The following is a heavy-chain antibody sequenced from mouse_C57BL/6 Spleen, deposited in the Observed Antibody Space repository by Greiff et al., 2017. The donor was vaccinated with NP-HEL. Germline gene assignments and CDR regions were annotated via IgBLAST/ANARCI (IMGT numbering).Heavy chain of an antibody. CDR2: INPNNGGT. J-gene: IGHJ4*01. CDR3: ARFRVTTVVATGAMDY. D-gene: IGHD1-1*01. Sequence: VQLQQSGPELVKPGASVKISCKASGYTFTDYYMNWVKQSHGKSLEWIGDINPNNGGTSYNQKFKGKATLTVDKSSSTAYMELRSLTSEDSAVYYCARFRVTTVVATGAMDYWGQGTSVTVSS. V-gene: IGHV1-26*01. CDR1: GYTFTDYY.